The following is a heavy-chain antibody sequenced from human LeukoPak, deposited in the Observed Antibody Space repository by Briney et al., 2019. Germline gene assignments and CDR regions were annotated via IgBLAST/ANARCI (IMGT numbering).Heavy chain of an antibody. D-gene: IGHD2-15*01. V-gene: IGHV4-61*02. Sequence: SETLSLTCTVSGGSISSGSYYWSWIRQPAGKGLEWIGRIYTSGSTNYNPSLKSRVTISVDTSKNQFSLKLSSVTAADTAVYYCARDPAYCGGGSCSTVGAFDIWGQGTMVTVSS. CDR1: GGSISSGSYY. CDR2: IYTSGST. CDR3: ARDPAYCGGGSCSTVGAFDI. J-gene: IGHJ3*02.